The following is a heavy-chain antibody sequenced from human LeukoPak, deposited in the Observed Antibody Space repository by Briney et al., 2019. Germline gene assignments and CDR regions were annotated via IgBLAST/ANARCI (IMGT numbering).Heavy chain of an antibody. CDR3: AKDRCSSTSCYPYYYYGMDV. CDR1: GFTFSSHG. D-gene: IGHD2-2*01. J-gene: IGHJ6*02. V-gene: IGHV3-30*18. Sequence: GGSLRLSCAASGFTFSSHGMHWVRQAPGKGLEWVAIISYDGSNKYYADSVTGRFTISRDNSKNTLYLQMNSLRAEDTAVYYCAKDRCSSTSCYPYYYYGMDVWGQGTTVTVSS. CDR2: ISYDGSNK.